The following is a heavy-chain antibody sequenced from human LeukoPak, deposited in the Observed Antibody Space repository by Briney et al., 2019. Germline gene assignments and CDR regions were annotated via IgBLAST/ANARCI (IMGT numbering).Heavy chain of an antibody. CDR3: ARQSGYCSGGSCYPRWWFDP. CDR1: GGSLGSGGYY. D-gene: IGHD2-15*01. Sequence: TLSLTCTVSGGSLGSGGYYWSWIRQHPGKGLEWIGYIYYSGSTYYNPSLKSRVTISVDTSKNQFSLKLSSVTAADTAVYYCARQSGYCSGGSCYPRWWFDPWGQGTLVTVSS. V-gene: IGHV4-31*03. CDR2: IYYSGST. J-gene: IGHJ5*02.